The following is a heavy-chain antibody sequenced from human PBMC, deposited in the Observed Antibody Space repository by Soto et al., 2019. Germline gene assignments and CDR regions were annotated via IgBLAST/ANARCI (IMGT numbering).Heavy chain of an antibody. V-gene: IGHV5-51*01. D-gene: IGHD5-12*01. CDR2: IKPGGSDI. CDR1: GYIFANFW. Sequence: PGESLKISCKVSGYIFANFWIAWVRQMPGKGLEWMGMIKPGGSDIRYSPSFEGQVTISADKSVNTAYLQWSSLKDSDTAMYFCARVGIEMATMNYWGPGTPVTVSS. CDR3: ARVGIEMATMNY. J-gene: IGHJ4*02.